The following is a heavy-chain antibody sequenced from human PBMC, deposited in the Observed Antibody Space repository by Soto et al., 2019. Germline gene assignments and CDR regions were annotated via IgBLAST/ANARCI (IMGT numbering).Heavy chain of an antibody. J-gene: IGHJ4*02. V-gene: IGHV1-69*06. Sequence: SVKVSCKASGVTFSSYAISWVRQAPGQGLEWMGGIIPIFGAANYAQKFQGRVTITADKSTNTAFMELSSLKSEDTAMYYCASSSGNNYGVGTNYYFDYWGQGTLVTVSS. CDR1: GVTFSSYA. D-gene: IGHD1-26*01. CDR2: IIPIFGAA. CDR3: ASSSGNNYGVGTNYYFDY.